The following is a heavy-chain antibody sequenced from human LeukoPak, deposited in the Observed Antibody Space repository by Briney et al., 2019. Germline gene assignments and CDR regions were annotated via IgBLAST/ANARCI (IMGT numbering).Heavy chain of an antibody. D-gene: IGHD2-2*01. CDR1: GASTSTYY. CDR2: IYNGGST. J-gene: IGHJ4*02. Sequence: SETLSLTCIVSGASTSTYYWSWIRQPPGKGLEWIGYIYNGGSTNYNPSLKSRVTISVDTSKSQFSLKLTSLTAADTAMYYCAQSTGWPGFDYWGQGVLVTVSS. V-gene: IGHV4-59*08. CDR3: AQSTGWPGFDY.